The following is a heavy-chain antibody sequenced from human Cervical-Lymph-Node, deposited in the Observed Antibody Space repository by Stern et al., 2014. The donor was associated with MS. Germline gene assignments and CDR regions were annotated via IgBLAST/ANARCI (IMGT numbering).Heavy chain of an antibody. CDR2: IRGSGGNT. Sequence: EVQLVESGGGLVQPGGSLRLSCVASRFTFRNYAMSWVRQAPGKGLEWVSDIRGSGGNTYYADSVKGRFTISRDNSKNTLYLQMNSLRDEDTAIYYCAKCSSATCYGDPFDHWGQGTLVTVSS. CDR1: RFTFRNYA. D-gene: IGHD2-2*01. J-gene: IGHJ4*02. CDR3: AKCSSATCYGDPFDH. V-gene: IGHV3-23*04.